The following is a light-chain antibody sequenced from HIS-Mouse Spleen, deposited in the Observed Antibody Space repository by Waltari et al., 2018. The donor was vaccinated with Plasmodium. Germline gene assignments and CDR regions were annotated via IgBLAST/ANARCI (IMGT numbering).Light chain of an antibody. V-gene: IGLV2-8*01. Sequence: QSALTPPPSASGSPGQSVTISCPGPSSDVVGYNYVSWYQQHPGKAPKLMIYEVSKRPSGVPDRFSGSKSGNTASLTVSGLQAEDEADYYCSSYAGSNNLVFGGGTKLTVL. CDR1: SSDVVGYNY. CDR2: EVS. CDR3: SSYAGSNNLV. J-gene: IGLJ2*01.